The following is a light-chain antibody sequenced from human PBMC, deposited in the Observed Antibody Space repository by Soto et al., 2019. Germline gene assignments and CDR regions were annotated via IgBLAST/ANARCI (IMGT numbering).Light chain of an antibody. CDR1: QSFTSN. Sequence: EIVMTQSPATLSVSPGERVTLSCRASQSFTSNLAWYQQKPGQAPRLLIYGASTRATGIPARFSGSGSGTEFTLTISSLQSEDFAVYDCQQYNNWPLTFGGGTKVELK. J-gene: IGKJ4*01. V-gene: IGKV3-15*01. CDR3: QQYNNWPLT. CDR2: GAS.